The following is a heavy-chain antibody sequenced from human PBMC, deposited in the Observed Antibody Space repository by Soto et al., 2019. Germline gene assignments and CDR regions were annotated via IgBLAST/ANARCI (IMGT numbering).Heavy chain of an antibody. V-gene: IGHV4-34*01. Sequence: SETLSLTCAVYGGSFSGYYWSWLRQPPGKGLEWIGEINHSGSTNYNPSLKSRVTISVDTSKNQFSLKLSSVTGAETAVYYCASRGVGVVPAAMNYYMDVWGKGTTVTVSS. J-gene: IGHJ6*03. D-gene: IGHD2-2*01. CDR3: ASRGVGVVPAAMNYYMDV. CDR1: GGSFSGYY. CDR2: INHSGST.